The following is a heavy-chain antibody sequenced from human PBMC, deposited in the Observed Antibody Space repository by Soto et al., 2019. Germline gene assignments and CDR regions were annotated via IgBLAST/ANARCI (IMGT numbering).Heavy chain of an antibody. CDR2: ISSNSAYI. J-gene: IGHJ5*02. CDR1: GFTFRSFT. CDR3: TRDASRDSSARGWFDP. V-gene: IGHV3-21*01. D-gene: IGHD6-13*01. Sequence: GGSLRLSCAASGFTFRSFTMNLVRQAPGKGLEWVSTISSNSAYIYYTDALRGRFTISRDNAKNSLHLQMNSLRAEDTAVYYCTRDASRDSSARGWFDPWGPGTLGAVSS.